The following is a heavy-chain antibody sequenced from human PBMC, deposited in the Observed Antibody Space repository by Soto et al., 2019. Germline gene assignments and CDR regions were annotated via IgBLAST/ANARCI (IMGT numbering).Heavy chain of an antibody. CDR3: ARGRFLDF. V-gene: IGHV4-30-4*01. D-gene: IGHD3-3*01. J-gene: IGHJ4*02. CDR1: GASISDGNYY. Sequence: SETLSLTCSVSGASISDGNYYWTWIRQSPARGLEWIGYVYYSGSTYYNPSLQSRVTISADTSNNFYSLKLNSVTVADTAVYFCARGRFLDFWGQGILVTVSS. CDR2: VYYSGST.